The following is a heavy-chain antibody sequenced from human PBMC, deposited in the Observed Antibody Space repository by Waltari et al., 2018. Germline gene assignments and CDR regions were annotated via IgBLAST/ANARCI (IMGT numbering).Heavy chain of an antibody. Sequence: VQLVQSGAEVKKPGASVKVSCKASGYTFTGYYMPRVRQAPGQGLEWMGRINPNSGGTNYAQKFQGRVTMTRDTSISTAYMELSRLRSDDTAVYYCARDLWGITGTTNWFDPWGQGTLVTVSS. CDR3: ARDLWGITGTTNWFDP. CDR1: GYTFTGYY. J-gene: IGHJ5*02. CDR2: INPNSGGT. D-gene: IGHD1-7*01. V-gene: IGHV1-2*06.